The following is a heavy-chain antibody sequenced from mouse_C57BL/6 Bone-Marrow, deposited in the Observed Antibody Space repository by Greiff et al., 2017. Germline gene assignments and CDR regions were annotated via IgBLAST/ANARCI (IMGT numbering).Heavy chain of an antibody. J-gene: IGHJ2*01. V-gene: IGHV1-26*01. CDR3: ARDYYGSSWYFDY. CDR1: GYTFTDYY. CDR2: INPNNGGT. D-gene: IGHD1-1*01. Sequence: EVQLQQSGPELVKPGASVKISCKASGYTFTDYYMNWVKQSHGKSLEWSGDINPNNGGTSYNQKLKGKATLTVDKSSSTAYMELRSLTSEDSAVYYCARDYYGSSWYFDYWGQGTILTVSS.